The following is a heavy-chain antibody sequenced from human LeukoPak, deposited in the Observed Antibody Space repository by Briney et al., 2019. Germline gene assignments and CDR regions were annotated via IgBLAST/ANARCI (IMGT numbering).Heavy chain of an antibody. CDR1: GFTFSNYY. D-gene: IGHD6-19*01. CDR2: INEDGSNK. Sequence: GGSLRLSCAASGFTFSNYYMRWIRQAPGKGLEWVANINEDGSNKWHLGSVKGRFTVSRDNARNPLYLQMNSLRAEDTAVYYCTRVIVAVPGYFDYFDFWGQGALVTVSS. J-gene: IGHJ4*02. CDR3: TRVIVAVPGYFDYFDF. V-gene: IGHV3-7*01.